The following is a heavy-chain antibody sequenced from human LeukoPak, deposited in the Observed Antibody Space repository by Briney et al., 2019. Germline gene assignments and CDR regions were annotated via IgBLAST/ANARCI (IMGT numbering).Heavy chain of an antibody. J-gene: IGHJ4*02. V-gene: IGHV4-34*01. CDR2: INHSGST. CDR3: ARGRSGSSVDY. Sequence: SETLSLTCAVYGGSFSGYYWSWIRQPPGKGLEWIGEINHSGSTNYNPSLKGRVTISVDTSKNQFSLKLSSVTAADTAVYYCARGRSGSSVDYWGQGTLVTVSS. CDR1: GGSFSGYY. D-gene: IGHD6-19*01.